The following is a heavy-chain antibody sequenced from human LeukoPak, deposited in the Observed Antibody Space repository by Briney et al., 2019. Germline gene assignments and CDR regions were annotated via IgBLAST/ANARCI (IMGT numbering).Heavy chain of an antibody. D-gene: IGHD3-9*01. V-gene: IGHV1-18*04. CDR2: ISAYNGNT. J-gene: IGHJ4*02. CDR3: ARDKGYDILTGYEKFDY. CDR1: GYTFTSYG. Sequence: GASVKVSCKASGYTFTSYGISWVRQAPGQGLEWMGWISAYNGNTNYAQKLQGRVTMTTDTSTSTAYMELRSLRSDDTAVYYCARDKGYDILTGYEKFDYWGQGTLVTASS.